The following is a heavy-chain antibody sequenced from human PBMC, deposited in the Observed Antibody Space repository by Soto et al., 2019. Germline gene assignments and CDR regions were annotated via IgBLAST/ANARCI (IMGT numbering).Heavy chain of an antibody. Sequence: PGESLKISCAASGFTFSSYSMNWVRQAPGKGLEWVSYISSSSSTIYYADSVKGRFTISRDNAKNSLYLQMNSLRDEDTAVYYCARDHYYDSSGYQDAFDIWGQGTMVTVSS. CDR3: ARDHYYDSSGYQDAFDI. D-gene: IGHD3-22*01. CDR1: GFTFSSYS. CDR2: ISSSSSTI. J-gene: IGHJ3*02. V-gene: IGHV3-48*02.